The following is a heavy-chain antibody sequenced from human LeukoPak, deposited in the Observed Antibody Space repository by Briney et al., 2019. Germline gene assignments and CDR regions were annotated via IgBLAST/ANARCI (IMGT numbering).Heavy chain of an antibody. J-gene: IGHJ4*02. Sequence: PGGSLRLSCAASGFTFDDYGMSWVRQAPGKGLEWVSGINWNGGSTGYADSVKGRFTISRDNAKNSLYLQMNSLRAEDTAVYYCAKDLGLGYGSGSYRSDYWGQGTLVTVSS. CDR3: AKDLGLGYGSGSYRSDY. V-gene: IGHV3-20*04. D-gene: IGHD3-10*01. CDR1: GFTFDDYG. CDR2: INWNGGST.